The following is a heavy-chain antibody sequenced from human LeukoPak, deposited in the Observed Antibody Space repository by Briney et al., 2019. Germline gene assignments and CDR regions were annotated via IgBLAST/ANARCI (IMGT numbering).Heavy chain of an antibody. CDR2: IYYNRRT. CDR1: GDSISISSYS. Sequence: SQTLSLTCTVSGDSISISSYSWGWIRQPPWKGLEWIGSIYYNRRTYDNPSLKSRVTRSVDTSKNQFSLKLSSVTAARTAVYSCASFSWGLGSYNQAGIWSWFDPWGQGNLVTVFS. J-gene: IGHJ5*02. V-gene: IGHV4-39*07. CDR3: ASFSWGLGSYNQAGIWSWFDP. D-gene: IGHD3-10*01.